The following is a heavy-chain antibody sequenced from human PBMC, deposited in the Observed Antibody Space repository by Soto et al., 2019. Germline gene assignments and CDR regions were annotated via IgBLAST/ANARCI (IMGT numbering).Heavy chain of an antibody. CDR2: ISYDGSNK. J-gene: IGHJ6*02. Sequence: GGSLRLSCAASGFTFSSYGMHWVRQAPGKGLEWVAVISYDGSNKYYADSVKGRFTISRDNSKNTLYLQMNSLRAEDTAVYYCAKVVSYDSSGHYYYYGMDVWGQGTTVTVSS. V-gene: IGHV3-30*18. CDR3: AKVVSYDSSGHYYYYGMDV. D-gene: IGHD3-22*01. CDR1: GFTFSSYG.